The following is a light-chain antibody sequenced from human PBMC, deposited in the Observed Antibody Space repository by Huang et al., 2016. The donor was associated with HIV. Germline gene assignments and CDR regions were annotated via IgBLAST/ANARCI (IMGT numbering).Light chain of an antibody. CDR3: QQYYITPVT. CDR2: VAS. V-gene: IGKV1-NL1*01. J-gene: IGKJ1*01. Sequence: DIQMTQSPSSLSAFVGDRVTITCRASQGINNSLAWYQQKPGRAPKLLVYVASRLESGVPSRFSGSGSGTDYTLTIDSLRPEDFATYYCQQYYITPVTFGQGTKVEIK. CDR1: QGINNS.